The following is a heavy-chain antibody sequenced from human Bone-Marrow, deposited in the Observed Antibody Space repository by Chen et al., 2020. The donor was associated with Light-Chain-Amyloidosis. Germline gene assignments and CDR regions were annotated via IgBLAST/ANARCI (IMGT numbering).Heavy chain of an antibody. J-gene: IGHJ4*02. CDR1: GYTFPNYW. CDR3: ARRRDGYNFDY. D-gene: IGHD5-12*01. V-gene: IGHV5-51*01. Sequence: GYTFPNYWIGWVRQMPGKGLEWMGVIYPDDSDARYSPSFEGQVTISADKSITTAYMQWRSLRASDTAMYYCARRRDGYNFDYWGQGTLVTVSS. CDR2: IYPDDSDA.